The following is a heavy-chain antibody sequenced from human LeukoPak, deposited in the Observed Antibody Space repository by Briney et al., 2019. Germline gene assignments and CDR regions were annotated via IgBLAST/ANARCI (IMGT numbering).Heavy chain of an antibody. CDR3: AKDGVYYYYGMDV. J-gene: IGHJ6*02. V-gene: IGHV3-30*18. Sequence: PGGSLRLSCAASGFTFSSYGMHWVRQAPGKGLEWVAVISYDGSNKCYADSVKGRFTISRDNSKNTLYLQMNSLRAEDTAVYYCAKDGVYYYYGMDVWGQGTTVTVSS. CDR2: ISYDGSNK. CDR1: GFTFSSYG.